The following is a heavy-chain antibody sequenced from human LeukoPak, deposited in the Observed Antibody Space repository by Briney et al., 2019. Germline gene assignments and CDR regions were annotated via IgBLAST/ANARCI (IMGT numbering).Heavy chain of an antibody. D-gene: IGHD4-17*01. CDR3: AREWTVTTGTGLDY. V-gene: IGHV3-33*01. CDR1: GFTFSKYA. J-gene: IGHJ4*02. CDR2: IWFDASKA. Sequence: PGGSLRLSCAASGFTFSKYAMHWVRQAPGKGLEWMAVIWFDASKAFYADSVKGRFSISRDNSMNMVYLQMNSLTTEDTAVYYCAREWTVTTGTGLDYWGQGTLVSVSS.